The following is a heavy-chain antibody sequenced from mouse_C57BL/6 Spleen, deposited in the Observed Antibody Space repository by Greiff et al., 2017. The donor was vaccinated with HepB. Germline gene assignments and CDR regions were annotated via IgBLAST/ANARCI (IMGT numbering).Heavy chain of an antibody. J-gene: IGHJ2*01. Sequence: QVQLKQSGPELVKPGASVKISCKASGYAFSSSWMNWVKQRPGKGLEWIGRIYPGDGDTNYNGKFKGKATLTADKSSSTAYMQLSSLTSEDSAVYCCARTTTVVPFDYWGQGTTLTVSS. V-gene: IGHV1-82*01. CDR3: ARTTTVVPFDY. CDR1: GYAFSSSW. D-gene: IGHD1-1*01. CDR2: IYPGDGDT.